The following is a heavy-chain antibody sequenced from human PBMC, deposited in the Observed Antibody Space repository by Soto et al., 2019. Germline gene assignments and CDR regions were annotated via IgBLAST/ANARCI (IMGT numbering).Heavy chain of an antibody. V-gene: IGHV4-30-2*01. J-gene: IGHJ3*02. CDR3: ARELLFYDSDGFSWDDAFDI. Sequence: QMHLQESGSGLVKPSQTLSLTCAVSGGSLSSSAYSWSWIRQPPGKGLEWIGFIYQSGSTYYNPSLESRVTMSPYRPMDQFSLKLSSVTAADTAVYYCARELLFYDSDGFSWDDAFDIWGQGTMVTVSS. CDR2: IYQSGST. CDR1: GGSLSSSAYS. D-gene: IGHD3-22*01.